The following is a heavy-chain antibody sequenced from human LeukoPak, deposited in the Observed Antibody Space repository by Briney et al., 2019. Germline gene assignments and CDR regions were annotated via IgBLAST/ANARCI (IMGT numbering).Heavy chain of an antibody. J-gene: IGHJ4*02. Sequence: SETLSLNCAVYGGSFSGYYWSWIRQPPGKGLEWIGEINHSGSTNYNPSLKSRVTISVDTSKNQFSLKLSSVTAADTTVYYCARRPGSYFSRFDYWGQGSLVNVSS. CDR3: ARRPGSYFSRFDY. CDR1: GGSFSGYY. V-gene: IGHV4-34*01. CDR2: INHSGST. D-gene: IGHD1-26*01.